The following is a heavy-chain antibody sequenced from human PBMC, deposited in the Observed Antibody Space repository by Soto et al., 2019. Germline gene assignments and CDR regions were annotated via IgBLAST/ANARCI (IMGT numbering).Heavy chain of an antibody. Sequence: QVQLVQSGAEVKKPGSSVKVSCKASGGTFSSYAISWVRQAPGQGLEWMGGIIPIFGTANYAQKFQGRVTITADESTSTAYMELSSLRSEDTAVYYCARRGPATNGLGGDVTRNYYYYYGMDVWGQGTTVTVSS. CDR2: IIPIFGTA. V-gene: IGHV1-69*01. J-gene: IGHJ6*02. CDR1: GGTFSSYA. CDR3: ARRGPATNGLGGDVTRNYYYYYGMDV. D-gene: IGHD2-21*02.